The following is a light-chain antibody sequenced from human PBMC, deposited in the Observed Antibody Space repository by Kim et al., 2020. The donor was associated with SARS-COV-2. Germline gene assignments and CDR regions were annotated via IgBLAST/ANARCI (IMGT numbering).Light chain of an antibody. Sequence: DIQMTQSPSTLSASVGDIITITCRANQTVSPWLAWYQQKPGKAPRLLVQKVSVLAVGVPSRFSGRGSGTDFTLTISSLQPDDFATYYCQHYFSYSPATFGQGTKVDIK. CDR1: QTVSPW. CDR3: QHYFSYSPAT. V-gene: IGKV1-5*03. J-gene: IGKJ1*01. CDR2: KVS.